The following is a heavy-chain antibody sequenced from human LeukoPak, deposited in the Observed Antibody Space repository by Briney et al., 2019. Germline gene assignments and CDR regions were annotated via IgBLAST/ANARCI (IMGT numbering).Heavy chain of an antibody. Sequence: GASVKVSCKASGYTFTIYDINWVRQATGQGLEWVGWMNPNRGNTGYAQKFQRRVTMTRNTSISTAYMQLSSLRSEDTAVYYCARGYCSSTSCYLYYYYMDVWGKGTTVTVPS. D-gene: IGHD2-2*01. CDR3: ARGYCSSTSCYLYYYYMDV. J-gene: IGHJ6*03. V-gene: IGHV1-8*01. CDR2: MNPNRGNT. CDR1: GYTFTIYD.